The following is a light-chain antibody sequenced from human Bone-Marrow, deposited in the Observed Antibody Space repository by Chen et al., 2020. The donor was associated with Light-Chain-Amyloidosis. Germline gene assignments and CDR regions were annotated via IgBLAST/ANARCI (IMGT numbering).Light chain of an antibody. CDR3: QSYQGSSQGV. V-gene: IGLV6-57*01. CDR1: SGSIATNY. Sequence: NFMLTQPHSLSESPGKTVILSCTSSSGSIATNYVQWYQQRPGSSPTTVIYEDDQRHSGVPDRFSGSIDRSSNSASLTISGLKTEDEADYYCQSYQGSSQGVFGGGTKLTVL. CDR2: EDD. J-gene: IGLJ3*02.